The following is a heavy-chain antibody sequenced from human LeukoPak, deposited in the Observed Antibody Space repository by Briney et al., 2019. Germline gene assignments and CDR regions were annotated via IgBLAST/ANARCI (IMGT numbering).Heavy chain of an antibody. CDR3: AKGGGSSVRGVRWSYSDY. D-gene: IGHD3-10*01. J-gene: IGHJ4*02. V-gene: IGHV3-48*03. Sequence: RSGGSLRLSCAASGFTFSSYEMNWVRRAPGKGLEWVSYISSSGSTIYYADSVKGRFTISRDNAKNSLYLQMNRLRAEDTAVYYCAKGGGSSVRGVRWSYSDYWGQGTLVTVSS. CDR1: GFTFSSYE. CDR2: ISSSGSTI.